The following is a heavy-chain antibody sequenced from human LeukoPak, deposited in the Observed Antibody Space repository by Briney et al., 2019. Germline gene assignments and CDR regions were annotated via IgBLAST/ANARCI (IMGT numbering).Heavy chain of an antibody. CDR1: GFTFSSYS. D-gene: IGHD2-15*01. CDR3: ARDRDVVVPFDY. V-gene: IGHV3-21*01. Sequence: GGSLRLSCAASGFTFSSYSMNWVRQAPGKGLEWVSSISSSSSYIYYADSVKGRFTISRDNAKNSLYLQMNSLRAEDTAVYYCARDRDVVVPFDYWGQGTLVTVSS. CDR2: ISSSSSYI. J-gene: IGHJ4*02.